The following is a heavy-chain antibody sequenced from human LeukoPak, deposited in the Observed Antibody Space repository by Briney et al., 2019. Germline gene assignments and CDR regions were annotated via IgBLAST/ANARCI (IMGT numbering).Heavy chain of an antibody. CDR3: AKDATTHSNSPFDY. J-gene: IGHJ4*02. CDR2: ISWNSGSI. Sequence: GGSLRLSCAASGFTFSSYAMHWVRQAPGKGLEWVSGISWNSGSIGYADSVKGRFTISRDNAKNSLYLQMNSLRAEDTALYYCAKDATTHSNSPFDYWGQGTLVTVSS. D-gene: IGHD4-11*01. CDR1: GFTFSSYA. V-gene: IGHV3-9*01.